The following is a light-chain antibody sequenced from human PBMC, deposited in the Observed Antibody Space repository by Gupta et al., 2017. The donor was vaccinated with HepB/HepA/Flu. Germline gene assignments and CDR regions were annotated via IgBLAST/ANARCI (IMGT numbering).Light chain of an antibody. CDR3: QQYNKWPLT. CDR1: QSLSNN. CDR2: GAS. Sequence: EIVMTQSPVTLSVSPGERATLSCRAGQSLSNNLAWYQQKPGQAPRLLIYGASTRATGIPARFSGSGSETEFTLTISSLQSEDFAIYYCQQYNKWPLTFVGGTKVEI. J-gene: IGKJ4*01. V-gene: IGKV3-15*01.